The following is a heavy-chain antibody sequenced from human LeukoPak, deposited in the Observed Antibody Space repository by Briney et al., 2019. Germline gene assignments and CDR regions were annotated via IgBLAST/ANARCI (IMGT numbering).Heavy chain of an antibody. Sequence: GGSLRLSCAASGFTFSDYYMSWIRQAPGKGLEWVSDISSSGSTISYADSVKGRFTISRDNAKNSLYLQMNSLRAEDTAVYYCARGYDSSGQARNYYGMDVWGQGTTVTASS. V-gene: IGHV3-11*01. CDR1: GFTFSDYY. D-gene: IGHD3-22*01. J-gene: IGHJ6*02. CDR3: ARGYDSSGQARNYYGMDV. CDR2: ISSSGSTI.